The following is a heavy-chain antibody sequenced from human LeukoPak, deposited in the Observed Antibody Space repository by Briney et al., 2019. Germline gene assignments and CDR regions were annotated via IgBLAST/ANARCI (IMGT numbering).Heavy chain of an antibody. CDR2: IYYSGHT. CDR3: ARIYDRGSGGGDDY. D-gene: IGHD3-10*01. V-gene: IGHV4-39*07. Sequence: SETLSLTCTVSGDSITNKNYYWGWIRKPPGKDLEWIGSIYYSGHTYYNPPLKSRVTLSVDTSKNQFSLKLSSVTAADTAVYHCARIYDRGSGGGDDYWGQGTLVTVSS. J-gene: IGHJ4*02. CDR1: GDSITNKNYY.